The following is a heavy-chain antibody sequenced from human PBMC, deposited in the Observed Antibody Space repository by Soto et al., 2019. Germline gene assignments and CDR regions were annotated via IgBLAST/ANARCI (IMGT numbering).Heavy chain of an antibody. V-gene: IGHV4-31*03. J-gene: IGHJ4*02. CDR3: ARIEMASIK. CDR2: IYYTGST. Sequence: TSETLSLTCSVSGASIRSDGYYWSWLRQSPGKGLEWIGHIYYTGSTFYSPSLKSRLTISLDTSKNQFSLDLRSVTAADTAMYYCARIEMASIKWGRGTLVTVS. CDR1: GASIRSDGYY.